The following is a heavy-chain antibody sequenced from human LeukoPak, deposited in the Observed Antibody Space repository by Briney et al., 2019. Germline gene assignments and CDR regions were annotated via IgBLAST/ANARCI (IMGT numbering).Heavy chain of an antibody. CDR2: ISYDGSNK. CDR3: ARAPYSYGYFDY. Sequence: GGSLRLSCAASGFTFSSHAMHWVRQAPGKGLEWVAVISYDGSNKYYADSVKGRFTISRDNSKNTLYLQMNSLRAEDTAVYYCARAPYSYGYFDYWGQGTLVTVSS. D-gene: IGHD5-18*01. J-gene: IGHJ4*02. CDR1: GFTFSSHA. V-gene: IGHV3-30-3*01.